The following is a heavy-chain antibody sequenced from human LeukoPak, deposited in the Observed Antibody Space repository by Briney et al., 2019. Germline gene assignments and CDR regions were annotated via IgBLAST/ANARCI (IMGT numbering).Heavy chain of an antibody. CDR2: ISAYNGST. CDR3: ARVRTYYYDSSGYYFDY. CDR1: GYTFTSYG. V-gene: IGHV1-18*01. J-gene: IGHJ4*02. Sequence: ASVKVSCKASGYTFTSYGISWVRQAPGQGLEWMGWISAYNGSTNYAQKLQGRVTMTTDTSTSTAYMELRSLRSDDTAVYYCARVRTYYYDSSGYYFDYWGQGTLVTVSS. D-gene: IGHD3-22*01.